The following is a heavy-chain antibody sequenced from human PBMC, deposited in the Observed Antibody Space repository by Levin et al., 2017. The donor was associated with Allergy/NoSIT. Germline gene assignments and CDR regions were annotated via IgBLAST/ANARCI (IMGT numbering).Heavy chain of an antibody. CDR3: AKDRVVLMAYATFFDS. D-gene: IGHD2-8*01. Sequence: RGESLKISCAASGFSFSSYAMTWVRQAPGKGLEWVSSICSYDSCTYYADSVKGRFTISRDNSRKTLYLQMNRLRAEDTAVYYCAKDRVVLMAYATFFDSWGQGTPVTVSS. CDR2: ICSYDSCT. J-gene: IGHJ4*02. CDR1: GFSFSSYA. V-gene: IGHV3-23*03.